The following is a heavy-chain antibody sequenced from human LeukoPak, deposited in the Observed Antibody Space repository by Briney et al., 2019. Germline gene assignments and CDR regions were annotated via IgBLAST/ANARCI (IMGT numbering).Heavy chain of an antibody. Sequence: PSETLSLTCTVSGGSISSYYWSWIRQPPGKGLEWIGYIYYSGSTNYNPSLKSRVTISVDTSKNQFSLKLSSVTAADTAVYYCARDGGLVVVAATGFDYWGQGTLVTVSS. D-gene: IGHD2-15*01. CDR2: IYYSGST. V-gene: IGHV4-59*12. J-gene: IGHJ4*02. CDR1: GGSISSYY. CDR3: ARDGGLVVVAATGFDY.